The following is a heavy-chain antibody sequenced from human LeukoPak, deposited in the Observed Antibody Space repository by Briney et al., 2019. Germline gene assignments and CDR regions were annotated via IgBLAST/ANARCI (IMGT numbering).Heavy chain of an antibody. CDR1: GFTFSSCA. J-gene: IGHJ5*02. V-gene: IGHV3-23*01. CDR3: AKDQDSMVRGIIWMNNWFDP. CDR2: LSGSGDTT. D-gene: IGHD3-10*01. Sequence: GGSLRLSCAASGFTFSSCAMSWVRQAPGKGLEWVSALSGSGDTTYYADSVKGRFTISRDNSKNTLYLQMNSLRAEDTAVYYCAKDQDSMVRGIIWMNNWFDPWGQGTLVTVSS.